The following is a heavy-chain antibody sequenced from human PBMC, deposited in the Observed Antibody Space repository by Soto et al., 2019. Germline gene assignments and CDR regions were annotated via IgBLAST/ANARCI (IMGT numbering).Heavy chain of an antibody. Sequence: EVQLVASGGGFVQPGESLRLSCAGSGLTFSDVRMTWVRQAPGKGLEWIGRIQKKSDGGTTDYPVAVRGRFTISRDDSKNTLYLQLSSLKTEDTAVYYCATDYGWAFNIWGQGTMVTVSS. D-gene: IGHD4-17*01. CDR3: ATDYGWAFNI. J-gene: IGHJ3*02. V-gene: IGHV3-15*01. CDR1: GLTFSDVR. CDR2: IQKKSDGGTT.